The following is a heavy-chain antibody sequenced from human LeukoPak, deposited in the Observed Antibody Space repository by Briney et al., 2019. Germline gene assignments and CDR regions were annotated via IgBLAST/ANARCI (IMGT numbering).Heavy chain of an antibody. D-gene: IGHD2-15*01. CDR3: ARGKFCSDTGSCNIGLFDF. J-gene: IGHJ4*02. CDR2: INHRGSS. Sequence: SEALSLTCGVFGGSFSGYYWTWLRQPPGKGLEWIGQINHRGSSHYNPSLRSRVTISVDTSKTQFSLKLTSVTAADTAVYYCARGKFCSDTGSCNIGLFDFWGQGALVTVSS. V-gene: IGHV4-34*01. CDR1: GGSFSGYY.